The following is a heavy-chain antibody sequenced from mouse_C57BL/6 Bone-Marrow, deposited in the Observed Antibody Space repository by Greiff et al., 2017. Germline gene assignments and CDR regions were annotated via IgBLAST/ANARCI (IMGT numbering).Heavy chain of an antibody. J-gene: IGHJ3*01. CDR2: IHPNSGST. CDR1: GYPFTSYW. D-gene: IGHD2-4*01. Sequence: VKLQQPGAELVKPGASVKLSCKASGYPFTSYWMHWVKQRPGQGLEWIGMIHPNSGSTNYNEKFKSKATLTVDKSSSPAYMQLSSLTSEDSAVYYCAYDYEAWFAYWGQGTLVTDSA. CDR3: AYDYEAWFAY. V-gene: IGHV1-64*01.